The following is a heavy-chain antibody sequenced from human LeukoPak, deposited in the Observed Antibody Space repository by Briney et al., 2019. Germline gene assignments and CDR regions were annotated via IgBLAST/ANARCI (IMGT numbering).Heavy chain of an antibody. CDR1: GGSISSGSYY. Sequence: NPSQTLSLTCTVSGGSISSGSYYWSWIRQPAGKGLEWIGRIYTSGSTNYNPSLKSRVTISVDTSKKQLSLKLSSVTAADTAVYYCARVYYSSSYDYWYIDLWGRGTLVTVSS. CDR2: IYTSGST. V-gene: IGHV4-61*02. J-gene: IGHJ2*01. CDR3: ARVYYSSSYDYWYIDL. D-gene: IGHD6-13*01.